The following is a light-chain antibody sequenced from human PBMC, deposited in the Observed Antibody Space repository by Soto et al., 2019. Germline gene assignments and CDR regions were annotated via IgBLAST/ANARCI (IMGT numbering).Light chain of an antibody. CDR1: SSDVGDYEH. Sequence: QSALTQPPSVSGSPGQSVTISCTVTSSDVGDYEHVSWYQQAPGTAPKLIIFDATNRPSGVPDRFSGSKSGNTPSLTIFGLQAEDEADYYCSLYTSSSTWVFGGGTKLTVL. J-gene: IGLJ3*02. CDR3: SLYTSSSTWV. CDR2: DAT. V-gene: IGLV2-18*01.